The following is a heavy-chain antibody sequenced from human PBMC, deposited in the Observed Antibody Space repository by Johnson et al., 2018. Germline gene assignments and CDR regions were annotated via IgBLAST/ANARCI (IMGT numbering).Heavy chain of an antibody. J-gene: IGHJ3*02. CDR1: RFSFSYYG. CDR2: ISQDGTNK. Sequence: QVQLVQSGGGVVQPGRSLRLSCAASRFSFSYYGFHWVRQAPGKGLEWVAVISQDGTNKYYADSVEGRFTISRDNSKNPLYLQMNSLRAEDTAVYYCARDWGGSGSYLFAFDIWGQGTMVTVSS. D-gene: IGHD1-26*01. CDR3: ARDWGGSGSYLFAFDI. V-gene: IGHV3-30*03.